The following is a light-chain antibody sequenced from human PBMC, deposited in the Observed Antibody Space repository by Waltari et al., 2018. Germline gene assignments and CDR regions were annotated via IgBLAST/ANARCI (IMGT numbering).Light chain of an antibody. CDR3: QQYKRPPWT. Sequence: DIQMTQSPSSLSASVGDRVTITCRATESINTWLAWYQQKPGKAPQLLIYKAFNLESGVPSRVSGSGSGTEFTLSISNLQPDDFATYYCQQYKRPPWTFGQGTKVDI. CDR1: ESINTW. CDR2: KAF. J-gene: IGKJ1*01. V-gene: IGKV1-5*03.